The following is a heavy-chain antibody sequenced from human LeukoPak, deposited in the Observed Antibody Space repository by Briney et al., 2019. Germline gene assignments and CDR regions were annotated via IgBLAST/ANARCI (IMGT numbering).Heavy chain of an antibody. J-gene: IGHJ4*02. V-gene: IGHV4-34*01. CDR2: INHSGST. CDR3: ARPDILTGYYFDY. D-gene: IGHD3-9*01. Sequence: SETLSLTCAVYGGSFSGYYWSWIRRPPGKGLEWIGEINHSGSTNYNPSLKSRGTISVDTSKNQFSLKLSSVTAADTAVYYCARPDILTGYYFDYWGQGTLVTVSS. CDR1: GGSFSGYY.